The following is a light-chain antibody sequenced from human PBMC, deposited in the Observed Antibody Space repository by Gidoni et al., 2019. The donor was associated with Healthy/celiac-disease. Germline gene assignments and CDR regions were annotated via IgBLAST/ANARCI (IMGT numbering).Light chain of an antibody. CDR1: QSVLYSSNNTNY. Sequence: DIVMTQSPDSLAVSLGERATINCKSSQSVLYSSNNTNYLAWYQQKPGQPPKLLIYWASTRESGVPDRFSGSGSGTHFTLTISRLQPEDVAVYYCQQYYSTPPTFGQGTKVQIK. V-gene: IGKV4-1*01. CDR3: QQYYSTPPT. CDR2: WAS. J-gene: IGKJ1*01.